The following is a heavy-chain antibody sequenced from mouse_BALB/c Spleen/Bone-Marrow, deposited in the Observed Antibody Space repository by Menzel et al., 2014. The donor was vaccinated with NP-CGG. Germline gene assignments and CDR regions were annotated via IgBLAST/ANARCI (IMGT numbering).Heavy chain of an antibody. J-gene: IGHJ4*01. CDR2: IWGDGST. V-gene: IGHV2-6-7*01. CDR1: GFSLTGYG. Sequence: VKLQESGPGLVAPSQRLPITCTVSGFSLTGYGVSWVRQPPGKGLEWLGMIWGDGSTDYNSALKSRLSISKDNSKSQVFLKMNRLQTDDTARYYCARDSFLITRALDYWGQGTSVTVSS. D-gene: IGHD2-4*01. CDR3: ARDSFLITRALDY.